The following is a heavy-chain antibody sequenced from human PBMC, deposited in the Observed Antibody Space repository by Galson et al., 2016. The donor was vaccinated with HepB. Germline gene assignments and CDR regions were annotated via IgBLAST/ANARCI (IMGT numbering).Heavy chain of an antibody. CDR2: ISRTSSDI. CDR3: ARGAPNGGSWFDP. CDR1: GFNFSDFT. D-gene: IGHD1-1*01. Sequence: SLRLSCAASGFNFSDFTMNWVRQAPGKGLEWVSSISRTSSDIYYADSVRGRFTISRDNAKNSQFLQMNSLRDVDTGVYYCARGAPNGGSWFDPWGQGTLVAVSS. J-gene: IGHJ5*02. V-gene: IGHV3-21*01.